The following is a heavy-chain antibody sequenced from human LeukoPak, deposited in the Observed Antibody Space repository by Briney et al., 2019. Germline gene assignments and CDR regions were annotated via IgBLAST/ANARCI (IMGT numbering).Heavy chain of an antibody. V-gene: IGHV3-33*01. CDR3: VRESCSANCWGADY. CDR2: IWYDGSKK. CDR1: GFTFTSYG. Sequence: GGSLRLSCAASGFTFTSYGMHWVRQAPGKGLEWVAVIWYDGSKKIYADSVKGRFTISRDDSQNTLYLQMNSLRAEDTAVYYCVRESCSANCWGADYWGQGTLVTVSS. D-gene: IGHD4/OR15-4a*01. J-gene: IGHJ4*02.